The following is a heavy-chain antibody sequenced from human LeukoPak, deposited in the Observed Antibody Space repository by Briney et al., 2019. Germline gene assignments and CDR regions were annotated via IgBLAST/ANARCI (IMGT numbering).Heavy chain of an antibody. Sequence: PGGSPRLSCAASGFTFSSYSMNWVRQAPGKGLEWIGEIYHSGSTNYNPSLKSRVTISVDKSKNQFSLKLSSVTAADTAVYYCARASPLDSSSWYYFDYWGQGTLVTVSS. CDR3: ARASPLDSSSWYYFDY. CDR1: GFTFSSYSM. CDR2: IYHSGST. J-gene: IGHJ4*02. D-gene: IGHD6-13*01. V-gene: IGHV4-4*02.